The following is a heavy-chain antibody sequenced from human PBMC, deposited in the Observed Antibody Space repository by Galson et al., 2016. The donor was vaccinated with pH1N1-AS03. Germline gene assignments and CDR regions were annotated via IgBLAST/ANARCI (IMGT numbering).Heavy chain of an antibody. Sequence: SLRLSCAASGFTFNSYWMSWVRQAPGKGPERVARINQDGSEKYYVDSVKDRFTISRDNAKNSLYLQMNSLRAEDTAVYYCASAPRGSGSSYYFDYWGQGTLVTVSS. V-gene: IGHV3-7*03. CDR2: INQDGSEK. J-gene: IGHJ4*02. CDR3: ASAPRGSGSSYYFDY. CDR1: GFTFNSYW. D-gene: IGHD6-6*01.